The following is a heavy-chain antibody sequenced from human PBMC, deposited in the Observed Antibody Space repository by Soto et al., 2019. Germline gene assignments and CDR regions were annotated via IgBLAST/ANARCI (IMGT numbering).Heavy chain of an antibody. CDR1: GFTFSSYA. V-gene: IGHV3-30-3*01. J-gene: IGHJ6*02. CDR2: ISYDGSNK. CDR3: ARDQSIVVVVLTDYGMHV. D-gene: IGHD2-15*01. Sequence: PGGSLRLSCAASGFTFSSYAMHWVRQAPGKGLEWVAVISYDGSNKYYADSVKGRFTISRDNSKNTLYLQMNSLRAEDTAVYYCARDQSIVVVVLTDYGMHVWGQGTTVTVSS.